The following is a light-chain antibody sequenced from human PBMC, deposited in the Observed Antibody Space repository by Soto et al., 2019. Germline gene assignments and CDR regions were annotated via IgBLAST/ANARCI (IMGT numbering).Light chain of an antibody. CDR1: QSVSSY. Sequence: EIVLTQSPATLSFSPGERATLSCRASQSVSSYLAWYQQKPGQAPRLLIYDASNRATGIPTRFSGSGSGTDFTLTISGLQSEDFAVYYCQQYNNWPQTFGQGTKVDI. V-gene: IGKV3-11*01. J-gene: IGKJ1*01. CDR2: DAS. CDR3: QQYNNWPQT.